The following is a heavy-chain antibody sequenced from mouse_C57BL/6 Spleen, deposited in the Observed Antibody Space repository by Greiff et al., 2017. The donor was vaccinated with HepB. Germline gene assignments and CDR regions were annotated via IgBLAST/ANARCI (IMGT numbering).Heavy chain of an antibody. CDR1: GFTFSDFY. D-gene: IGHD2-1*01. CDR2: SRNKANDYTT. Sequence: EVKVVDSGGGLVQSGRSLRLSCATSGFTFSDFYMEWVRQAPGKGLEWIAASRNKANDYTTEYSASVKGRFIVSRDTSQSILYLQMNALRAEDTAIYYCARDADYGTDYWNFDVWGTGTTVTVSS. V-gene: IGHV7-1*01. J-gene: IGHJ1*03. CDR3: ARDADYGTDYWNFDV.